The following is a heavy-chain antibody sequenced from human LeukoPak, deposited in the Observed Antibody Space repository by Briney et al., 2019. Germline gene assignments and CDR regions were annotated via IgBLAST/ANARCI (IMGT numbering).Heavy chain of an antibody. D-gene: IGHD3-16*01. V-gene: IGHV3-74*01. CDR2: LNSEGSSS. CDR1: GFTFRDFW. J-gene: IGHJ5*02. CDR3: SRITRTRGGCAGVFEP. Sequence: GGSLRLSCAASGFTFRDFWMHWVRQAPGKGLVWVCRLNSEGSSSAFADSVRGRFTIPRDNAQNKVYLQMNRLRERDTDVYYCSRITRTRGGCAGVFEPWGQGTLVTVSS.